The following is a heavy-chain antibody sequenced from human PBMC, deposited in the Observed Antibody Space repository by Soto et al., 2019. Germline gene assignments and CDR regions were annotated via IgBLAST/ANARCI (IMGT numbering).Heavy chain of an antibody. CDR3: ASQQVDASYYYYGLDV. J-gene: IGHJ6*02. CDR2: IYYSGAT. V-gene: IGHV4-39*01. Sequence: SETLSLTCTVSSGSISSDSYYWHWIRQPPGKGLEWIGSIYYSGATYFNPSLRRRVTISLDTSKNQFSLRLSSVTAADTAVFYCASQQVDASYYYYGLDVWGQGTAVTVSS. CDR1: SGSISSDSYY.